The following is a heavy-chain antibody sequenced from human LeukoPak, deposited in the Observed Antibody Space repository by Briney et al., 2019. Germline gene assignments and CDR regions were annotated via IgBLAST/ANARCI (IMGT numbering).Heavy chain of an antibody. Sequence: ASVKVSCKASGYTFTSYYMHWVRQAPGQGLEWMGIINPSGGSTSYAQKFQGRVTMTRDTSTSTVYMELSSLRSEDTAVYYCARAVQTYYYGSGSYLTGYYFDYWGQGTLVTVSS. CDR3: ARAVQTYYYGSGSYLTGYYFDY. D-gene: IGHD3-10*01. CDR2: INPSGGST. V-gene: IGHV1-46*01. J-gene: IGHJ4*02. CDR1: GYTFTSYY.